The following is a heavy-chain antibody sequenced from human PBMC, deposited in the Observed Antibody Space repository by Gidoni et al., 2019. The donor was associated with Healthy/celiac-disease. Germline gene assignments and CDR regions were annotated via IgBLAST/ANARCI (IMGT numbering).Heavy chain of an antibody. CDR1: GYTLTSYG. CDR3: ARVGAAAGLDNWFDP. V-gene: IGHV1-18*04. D-gene: IGHD6-13*01. J-gene: IGHJ5*02. Sequence: QVQLVQSGAEVKKPGASVKVSCKASGYTLTSYGISWVRQAPGQGLEWMGWISAYNGNTNYAQKIQGRVTMTTDTSTSTAYMELRSLRSDDTAVYYCARVGAAAGLDNWFDPWGQGTLVTVSS. CDR2: ISAYNGNT.